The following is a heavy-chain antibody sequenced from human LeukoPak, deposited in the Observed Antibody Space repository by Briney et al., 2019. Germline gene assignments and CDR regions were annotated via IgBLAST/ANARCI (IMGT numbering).Heavy chain of an antibody. CDR3: AREGYYYGMDV. V-gene: IGHV4-59*01. Sequence: PSETLSLTCTVSGGSNSSYYWSWIRQPPGKGLEWIGYIYYSGSTNYNPSLKSRVTISVDTSKNQFSLKLSSVTAADTAVYYCAREGYYYGMDVWGQGTTVTVSS. J-gene: IGHJ6*02. CDR2: IYYSGST. CDR1: GGSNSSYY.